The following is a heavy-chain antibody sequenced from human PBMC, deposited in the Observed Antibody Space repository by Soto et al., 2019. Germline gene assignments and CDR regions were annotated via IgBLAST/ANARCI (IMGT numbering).Heavy chain of an antibody. CDR2: IIPILGIA. CDR1: GGTFSSYT. D-gene: IGHD5-12*01. Sequence: QVQLVQSGAEVKKPGSSVKVSCKASGGTFSSYTISWVRQAPGQGLEWMGRIIPILGIANYAQKFQGRVXIXAXXSTRTAYMELSSLRSEDTAVYYCARSGYGLGTIDYWGQGTLVTVSS. CDR3: ARSGYGLGTIDY. V-gene: IGHV1-69*02. J-gene: IGHJ4*02.